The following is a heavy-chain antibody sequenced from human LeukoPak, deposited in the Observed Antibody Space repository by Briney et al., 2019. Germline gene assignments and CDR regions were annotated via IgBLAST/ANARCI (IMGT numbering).Heavy chain of an antibody. Sequence: ASVKVSCKASGYTFTGYYMHWVRQAPGQGLEWMGWINPNRGGTNYAQKLQGRVTMTRDTSISTAYMELSRLRSDDTAVYYCARDRYYYGSGSYRYYGMDVWGQGTTVTVPS. CDR2: INPNRGGT. D-gene: IGHD3-10*01. CDR3: ARDRYYYGSGSYRYYGMDV. V-gene: IGHV1-2*02. J-gene: IGHJ6*02. CDR1: GYTFTGYY.